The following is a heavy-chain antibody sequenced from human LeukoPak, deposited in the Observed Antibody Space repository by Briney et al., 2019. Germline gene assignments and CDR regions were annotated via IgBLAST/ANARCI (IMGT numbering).Heavy chain of an antibody. V-gene: IGHV5-51*01. D-gene: IGHD1-26*01. J-gene: IGHJ4*02. CDR2: IYPGDSDT. Sequence: GESLKISCKGSGYSFTNNWIGWVRQMPGKGLEWMGIIYPGDSDTRYSPSFQGQVTITADKSISTAYLQWSSLEASDTAMYYCARHNSGSYYSWFDYWGQGTLVTVSS. CDR3: ARHNSGSYYSWFDY. CDR1: GYSFTNNW.